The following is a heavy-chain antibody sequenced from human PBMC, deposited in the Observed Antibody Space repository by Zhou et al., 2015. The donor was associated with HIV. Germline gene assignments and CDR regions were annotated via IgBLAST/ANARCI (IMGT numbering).Heavy chain of an antibody. CDR3: ARGDDREAVQPYYFDH. Sequence: QVQLVQSGAEVKKSESSVKVSCKASGGTFSSYAISWVRQAPGHGLEWMGGIIPIFGTANYAQKFQGRVTLTADTSTSTAYMEVSGLRSEDTAIYFCARGDDREAVQPYYFDHWGQGTLVTVSS. CDR2: IIPIFGTA. D-gene: IGHD1-1*01. CDR1: GGTFSSYA. V-gene: IGHV1-69*06. J-gene: IGHJ4*02.